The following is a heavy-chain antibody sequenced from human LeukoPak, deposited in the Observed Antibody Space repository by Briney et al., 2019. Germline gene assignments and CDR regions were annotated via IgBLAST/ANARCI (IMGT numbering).Heavy chain of an antibody. V-gene: IGHV3-23*01. CDR1: GFTFSSYA. D-gene: IGHD3-22*01. J-gene: IGHJ4*02. CDR2: ISGSGGST. Sequence: GGSLRLSCAASGFTFSSYAMSWVRQAPGKGLEWVSAISGSGGSTYYADSVKGRFTISRDNSKNTLYLQMNSLRAEDTAVYYCARDYYYDSSGYYHHYWGQGTLVTVSS. CDR3: ARDYYYDSSGYYHHY.